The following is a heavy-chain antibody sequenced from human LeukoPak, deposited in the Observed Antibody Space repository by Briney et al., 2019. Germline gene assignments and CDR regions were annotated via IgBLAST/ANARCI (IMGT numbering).Heavy chain of an antibody. CDR1: GFTFSDYY. D-gene: IGHD5-12*01. Sequence: GGSLRLSCSASGFTFSDYYMSWIRQAPGKGLEWVSYISNSNTYTNYADSVKGRFTISRDNAKNSLYLQMNSPRAEDTAVYYCARGMATDGDYWGQGTLVTVSS. CDR3: ARGMATDGDY. V-gene: IGHV3-11*06. CDR2: ISNSNTYT. J-gene: IGHJ4*02.